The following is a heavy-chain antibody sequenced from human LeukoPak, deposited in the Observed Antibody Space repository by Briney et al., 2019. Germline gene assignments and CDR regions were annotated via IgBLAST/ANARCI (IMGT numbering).Heavy chain of an antibody. V-gene: IGHV3-33*01. CDR1: GFTFSSYG. CDR2: IWYDGSNK. J-gene: IGHJ2*01. CDR3: ARDYLDWYFDL. Sequence: PGRSLRLSCAASGFTFSSYGMHWARQAPGKGLEWVAVIWYDGSNKYYADSVKGRFTISRDNSKNTLYLQMNSLRAEDTAVYYCARDYLDWYFDLWGRGTLVTVSS.